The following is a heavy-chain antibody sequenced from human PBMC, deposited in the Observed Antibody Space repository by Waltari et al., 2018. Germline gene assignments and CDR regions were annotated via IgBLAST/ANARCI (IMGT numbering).Heavy chain of an antibody. CDR3: ARASGNGDCSGGSCYYYYGMDV. V-gene: IGHV1-69*08. J-gene: IGHJ6*02. CDR2: IIPIFGTA. CDR1: GGTFSSYA. D-gene: IGHD2-15*01. Sequence: QVQLVQSGAEVKKPGSSVKVSCKASGGTFSSYAISWVRQAPGQGLELMGRIIPIFGTANYAQKFQGRVTITADKSTSTAYMELSSLGSEDTAVYYCARASGNGDCSGGSCYYYYGMDVWGQGTTVTVSS.